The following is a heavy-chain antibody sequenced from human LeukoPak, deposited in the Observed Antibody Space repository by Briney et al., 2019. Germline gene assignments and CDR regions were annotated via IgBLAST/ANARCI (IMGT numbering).Heavy chain of an antibody. D-gene: IGHD4-17*01. CDR3: AKALYGDYGRFDY. CDR1: GFTFSTYA. J-gene: IGHJ4*02. CDR2: ISDGGRDT. V-gene: IGHV3-23*01. Sequence: GGSLRLSCAASGFTFSTYAMSWVRQAPGKGLDWVSTISDGGRDTHYADSVKGRFTISRDDSKNTLYLQMNSLRAEDTAVYYCAKALYGDYGRFDYWGQGTLVTVSS.